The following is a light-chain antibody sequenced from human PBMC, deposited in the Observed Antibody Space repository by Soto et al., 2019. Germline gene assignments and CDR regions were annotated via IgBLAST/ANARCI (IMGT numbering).Light chain of an antibody. Sequence: EIVLTQSPDTLSLSPGERATLSCRASQPVSSYLAWYQQKPGQAPRLLIYDASNRATGIPARFSGSGSGTDFTLTISGLEPEDFAVYYCQQRSDWPQLTFGGGTKVEIK. CDR1: QPVSSY. CDR3: QQRSDWPQLT. J-gene: IGKJ4*01. CDR2: DAS. V-gene: IGKV3-11*01.